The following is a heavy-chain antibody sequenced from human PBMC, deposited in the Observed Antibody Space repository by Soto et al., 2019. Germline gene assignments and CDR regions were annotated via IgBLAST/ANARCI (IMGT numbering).Heavy chain of an antibody. Sequence: GGSLRLSCVASGFTFTNAWMSWVRQAPGKGLEWVGRIKSKSDGGTTDHAASVKGRFTISRDDSKNTLYLEMNSLKTEDTALYFCATSNYFESGTYPQAPLDDWGQGTLVTV. CDR1: GFTFTNAW. CDR2: IKSKSDGGTT. D-gene: IGHD3-10*01. V-gene: IGHV3-15*07. CDR3: ATSNYFESGTYPQAPLDD. J-gene: IGHJ4*02.